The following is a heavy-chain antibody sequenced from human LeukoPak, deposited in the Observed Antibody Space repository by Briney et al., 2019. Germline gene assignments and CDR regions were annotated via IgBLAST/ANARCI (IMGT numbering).Heavy chain of an antibody. CDR2: INPNSGGT. Sequence: ASVKVSCKASGYTFTGYYMHWVRQAPGQGLEWMGWINPNSGGTNYAQKFQGRVTMTRDTSISTAYMELSRLRSDDTAVYYCARESHPNRAGGAFDIWGQGTMVTVSS. CDR3: ARESHPNRAGGAFDI. CDR1: GYTFTGYY. D-gene: IGHD6-13*01. J-gene: IGHJ3*02. V-gene: IGHV1-2*02.